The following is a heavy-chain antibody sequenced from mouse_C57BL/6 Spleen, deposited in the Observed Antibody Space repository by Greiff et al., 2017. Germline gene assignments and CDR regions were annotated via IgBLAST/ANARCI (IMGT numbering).Heavy chain of an antibody. CDR1: GYTFTSYW. D-gene: IGHD3-2*02. J-gene: IGHJ4*01. Sequence: QVQLQQPGAELVKPGASVKLSCKASGYTFTSYWMHWVKQRPGQGLEWIGMIHPNSGSTNYNEKFKSKATLTVDKSSSTAYMQLSSLTSEDSAVXYCARGAQATDYAMDYWGQGTSVTVSS. V-gene: IGHV1-64*01. CDR3: ARGAQATDYAMDY. CDR2: IHPNSGST.